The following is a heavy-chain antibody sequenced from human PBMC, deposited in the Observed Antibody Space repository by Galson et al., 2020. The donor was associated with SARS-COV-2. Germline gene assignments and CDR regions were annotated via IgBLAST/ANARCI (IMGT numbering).Heavy chain of an antibody. Sequence: ASVKVSCKTSGYTFTDYYLHWVRQAPGQGLEYMGWINPNSGGTSTNYAQKFQGRVTMTRDTSISTAYMELSKLTSDDTAVYFCARELNNYWPPDYKNWFDPWGQGTLVTVSS. CDR3: ARELNNYWPPDYKNWFDP. D-gene: IGHD4-4*01. CDR1: GYTFTDYY. J-gene: IGHJ5*02. V-gene: IGHV1-2*02. CDR2: INPNSGGTST.